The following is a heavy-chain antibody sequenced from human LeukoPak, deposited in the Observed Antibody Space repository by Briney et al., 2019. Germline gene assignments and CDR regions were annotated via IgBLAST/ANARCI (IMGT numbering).Heavy chain of an antibody. CDR2: ISSSGSTI. J-gene: IGHJ4*02. V-gene: IGHV3-48*03. CDR3: ATYRQVLLPFES. CDR1: GFTFSSYE. Sequence: GGSLRLSCAASGFTFSSYEMNWVRQAPGKGLEWVSYISSSGSTIYYADSVKGRFTISRDNAKNSLYLQMNSLRAEGTAVYYCATYRQVLLPFESWGQGTLVTVSS. D-gene: IGHD2-8*02.